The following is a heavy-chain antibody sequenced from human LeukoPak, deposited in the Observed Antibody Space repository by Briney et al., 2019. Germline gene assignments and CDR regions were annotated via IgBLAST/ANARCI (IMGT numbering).Heavy chain of an antibody. CDR2: ISAYNGNT. Sequence: ASVKVSCKASGYTFTSYGISWVRQAPGQGLEWMGWISAYNGNTNYAQKLQGRVTMTTDTSTSTAYTELRSLRSDDTAVYYCARVPRWGGYSSGWYRDYWGQGTLVTVSS. CDR3: ARVPRWGGYSSGWYRDY. J-gene: IGHJ4*02. V-gene: IGHV1-18*01. CDR1: GYTFTSYG. D-gene: IGHD6-19*01.